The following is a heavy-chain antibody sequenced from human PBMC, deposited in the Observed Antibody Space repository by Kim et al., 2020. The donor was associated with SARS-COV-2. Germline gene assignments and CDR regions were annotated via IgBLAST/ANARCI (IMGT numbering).Heavy chain of an antibody. Sequence: YYPDSVKGQFTISRDNAQNSLYLQMNSLRAEDTAVYYCARAPTWGYYFDYWGQGTLVTVSS. V-gene: IGHV3-21*01. J-gene: IGHJ4*02. CDR3: ARAPTWGYYFDY. D-gene: IGHD1-26*01.